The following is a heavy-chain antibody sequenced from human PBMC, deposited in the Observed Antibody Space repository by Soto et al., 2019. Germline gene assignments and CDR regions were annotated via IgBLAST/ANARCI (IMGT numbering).Heavy chain of an antibody. J-gene: IGHJ5*02. CDR1: GGTFSSYA. Sequence: SVKVSCKASGGTFSSYAISWVRQAPGQGLEWMGGIIPIFGTANYAQKFQGRVTITADESTSTAYMELSSLRSEDTAVYYCARKAPGGGSEWPRVWFDPWGQGTLVTVSS. CDR2: IIPIFGTA. CDR3: ARKAPGGGSEWPRVWFDP. V-gene: IGHV1-69*13. D-gene: IGHD3-3*01.